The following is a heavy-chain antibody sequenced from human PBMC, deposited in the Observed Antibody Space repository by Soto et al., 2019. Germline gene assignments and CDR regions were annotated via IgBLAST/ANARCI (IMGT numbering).Heavy chain of an antibody. V-gene: IGHV3-30*18. J-gene: IGHJ6*02. CDR1: GFTFMDYG. D-gene: IGHD4-4*01. Sequence: HGQLVESGGGVVQPGRSLTLSCAASGFTFMDYGMNWVRQAPGKGLEWVAIIAYDGSNQYYADSVKGRFTIARDNSKNTLYLQMNSLRTEDTAVYYCAKAAYSKYGETYYYGMDVWGQGTTVTVAS. CDR3: AKAAYSKYGETYYYGMDV. CDR2: IAYDGSNQ.